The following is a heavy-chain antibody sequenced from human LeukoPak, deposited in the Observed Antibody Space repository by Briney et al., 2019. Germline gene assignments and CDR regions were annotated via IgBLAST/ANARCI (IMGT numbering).Heavy chain of an antibody. CDR1: GFTVSSNY. V-gene: IGHV3-53*01. CDR2: IYSGGDT. Sequence: GGSLRLSCAPSGFTVSSNYMSWVRQAPGKGLEWVSVIYSGGDTYYADSVKGRFTTSRDNSKNTFYLQMNSLRAEDTAVYFCARGGGGYHFDYWGQGTLVTVSS. CDR3: ARGGGGYHFDY. J-gene: IGHJ4*02. D-gene: IGHD1-26*01.